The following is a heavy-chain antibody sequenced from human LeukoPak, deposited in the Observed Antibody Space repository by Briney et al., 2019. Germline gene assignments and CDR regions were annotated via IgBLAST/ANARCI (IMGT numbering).Heavy chain of an antibody. J-gene: IGHJ4*02. D-gene: IGHD3-22*01. CDR3: ARHESSAPFDY. V-gene: IGHV4-31*03. Sequence: SETLSLTCTVSGVSVSSGGYYWSWLRQHPGKGLEWIGYIYYIENTYYNPSLKSRVTISVDTSKNHFSLRLSSVTAADTAVYYCARHESSAPFDYWGQGILVTV. CDR2: IYYIENT. CDR1: GVSVSSGGYY.